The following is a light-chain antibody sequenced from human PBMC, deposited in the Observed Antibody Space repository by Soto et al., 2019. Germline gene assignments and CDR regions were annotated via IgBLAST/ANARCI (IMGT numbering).Light chain of an antibody. V-gene: IGLV2-14*01. CDR3: RSYISTTTLGV. CDR1: SSDVGGYNY. Sequence: QSALTQPASVSGSPGQSITIPCTGTSSDVGGYNYVSWYQHHPGKAPKLMIYEVSNRPSGVSNRFSGSKSGNTASLTISGLLADDEADYYCRSYISTTTLGVFGGGTKLTVL. CDR2: EVS. J-gene: IGLJ3*02.